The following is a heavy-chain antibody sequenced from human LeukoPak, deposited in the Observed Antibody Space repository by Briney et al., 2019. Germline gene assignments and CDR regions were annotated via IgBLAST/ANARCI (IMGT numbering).Heavy chain of an antibody. V-gene: IGHV4-59*01. J-gene: IGHJ4*02. CDR2: IYDSGST. CDR3: AREFSWSGFFDY. CDR1: DGSISSYY. D-gene: IGHD3-3*01. Sequence: SETLSLTCTVSDGSISSYYWSWIRQPPGKGLEWIGHIYDSGSTNYNPSLKSRVTISVDTSKNQFSLKLSSVTAADTAVYCCAREFSWSGFFDYWGQGTLVTVSS.